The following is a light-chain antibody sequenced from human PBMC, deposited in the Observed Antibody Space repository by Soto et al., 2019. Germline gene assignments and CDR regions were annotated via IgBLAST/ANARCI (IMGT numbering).Light chain of an antibody. CDR2: GAS. CDR1: QSVTSSN. CDR3: QQYDTSPLT. J-gene: IGKJ4*01. V-gene: IGKV3-20*01. Sequence: EIVLTQSPGTLSLSPGERVTLSCRASQSVTSSNLAWYQQKPGQAPSLLISGASTRATGIPDRFIGSGSGTDFTLTIRRLEPEDFAVSYCQQYDTSPLTFGGGTKVEI.